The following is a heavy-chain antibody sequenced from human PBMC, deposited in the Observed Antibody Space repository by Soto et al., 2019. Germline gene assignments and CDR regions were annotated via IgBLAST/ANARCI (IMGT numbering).Heavy chain of an antibody. CDR1: GYIFTKYA. J-gene: IGHJ4*02. D-gene: IGHD2-21*02. V-gene: IGHV1-3*01. Sequence: ASVKVSCKASGYIFTKYAMHWVRQAPGQRLEWMGWIDAGNGKTKYSQNFQGRVTITRDMSTSTAYMELSSLRSEDTAVYYCAADRTYCGGDCYVDWGQGTLVTVSS. CDR3: AADRTYCGGDCYVD. CDR2: IDAGNGKT.